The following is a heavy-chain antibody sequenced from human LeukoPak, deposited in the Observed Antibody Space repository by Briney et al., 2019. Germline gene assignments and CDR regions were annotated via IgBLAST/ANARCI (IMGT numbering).Heavy chain of an antibody. Sequence: ASETLSLTCTVSGGSISSYYWSWIRQPPGKGLEWIGYIYYSGSTNYNPSLKSRVTISVDTSKNQFSLKLSSVTAADTAVYYCARGRRRDGADYWGQGTLVTVSS. CDR2: IYYSGST. V-gene: IGHV4-59*12. CDR1: GGSISSYY. J-gene: IGHJ4*02. CDR3: ARGRRRDGADY. D-gene: IGHD5-24*01.